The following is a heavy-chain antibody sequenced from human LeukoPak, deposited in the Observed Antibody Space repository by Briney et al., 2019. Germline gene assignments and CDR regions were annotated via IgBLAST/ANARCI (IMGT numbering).Heavy chain of an antibody. Sequence: SETLSLTCTVSGGSISSYYWSWIRQPAGKGLEWIGRIYTSGSTNYNPSLKSRVTMSVDTSKNQFSLKLSSVTAADTAVYYCARDRPYRGHSYGQIFDYWGQGTLVTVSS. CDR2: IYTSGST. V-gene: IGHV4-4*07. CDR3: ARDRPYRGHSYGQIFDY. J-gene: IGHJ4*02. CDR1: GGSISSYY. D-gene: IGHD5-18*01.